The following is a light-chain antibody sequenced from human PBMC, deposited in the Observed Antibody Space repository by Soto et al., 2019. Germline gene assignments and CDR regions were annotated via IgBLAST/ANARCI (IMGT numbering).Light chain of an antibody. J-gene: IGLJ1*01. Sequence: QSVLTQSPSASGTPGQRVTISCSGSSSNIGSNTVNWYQQLPGTAPKLLIYSNDQRPSGVPDRFSASQSGTSASLAISGLQSEDEADYYCAAWDDSLNGYVFGTGTKVTVL. CDR3: AAWDDSLNGYV. CDR2: SND. V-gene: IGLV1-44*01. CDR1: SSNIGSNT.